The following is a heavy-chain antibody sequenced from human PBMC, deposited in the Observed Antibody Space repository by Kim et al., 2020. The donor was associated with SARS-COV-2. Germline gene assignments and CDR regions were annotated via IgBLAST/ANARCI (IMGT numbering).Heavy chain of an antibody. CDR2: IWYDGSNK. Sequence: GGSLRLSCAASGFTFSNYGMHWVRQAPGKGLEWVAVIWYDGSNKYYADSVKGRFTISRDNSKNTLYLQMNSLRAEDTAVYYCAKARAAVAGYYYGMDVWGQGTTVTVSS. D-gene: IGHD6-19*01. V-gene: IGHV3-33*06. CDR3: AKARAAVAGYYYGMDV. CDR1: GFTFSNYG. J-gene: IGHJ6*02.